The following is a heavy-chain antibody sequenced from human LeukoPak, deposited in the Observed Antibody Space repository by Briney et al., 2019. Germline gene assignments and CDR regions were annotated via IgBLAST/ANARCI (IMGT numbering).Heavy chain of an antibody. CDR3: ARISNYYGSGSYYWYFDY. CDR2: IKHSGST. CDR1: GGSFSGFY. Sequence: SETLSLTRAVYGGSFSGFYWRWVRPPPGKGLGWIGGIKHSGSTNYNPSLKSRVTISVDTSKNQFSLKLSSVTAADTAVYYCARISNYYGSGSYYWYFDYWGQGTLVTVSS. D-gene: IGHD3-10*01. V-gene: IGHV4-34*01. J-gene: IGHJ4*02.